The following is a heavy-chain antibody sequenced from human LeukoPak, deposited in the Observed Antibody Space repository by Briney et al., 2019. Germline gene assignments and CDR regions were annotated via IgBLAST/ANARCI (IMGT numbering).Heavy chain of an antibody. V-gene: IGHV1-69*13. Sequence: GASVKVSCKASGGTFSSYAISWVRQAPGQGLEWMGGIIPIFGTANYAQKFQGRVTITADESTSTAYMELSSLRSEDTAVYYCARKSSPTVVTPFVGAFDIWGQGTMVTVSS. CDR1: GGTFSSYA. J-gene: IGHJ3*02. D-gene: IGHD4-23*01. CDR3: ARKSSPTVVTPFVGAFDI. CDR2: IIPIFGTA.